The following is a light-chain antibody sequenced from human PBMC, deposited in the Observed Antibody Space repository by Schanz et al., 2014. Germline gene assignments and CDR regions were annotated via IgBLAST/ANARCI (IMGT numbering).Light chain of an antibody. Sequence: QSALTQPPSASGSPGQSVTISCTGTSSDVGGYNYVSWYQQHPGKAPKVMIYEVTKRPSGVPDRYSGSKSGNTASLTVSGLQAEDEADYHCSSYTSSSTPYVFGTGTKLTVL. CDR2: EVT. J-gene: IGLJ1*01. V-gene: IGLV2-8*01. CDR3: SSYTSSSTPYV. CDR1: SSDVGGYNY.